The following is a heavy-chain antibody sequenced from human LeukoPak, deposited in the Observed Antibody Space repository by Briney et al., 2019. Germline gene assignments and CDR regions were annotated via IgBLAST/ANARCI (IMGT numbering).Heavy chain of an antibody. CDR1: GFTFSDYY. CDR3: ASHPSPTRYCSGGSCYSDY. V-gene: IGHV3-11*01. J-gene: IGHJ4*02. CDR2: ISSGGSTI. Sequence: PGGSLRLSCAVSGFTFSDYYMSGIRQAPGKGLEWVSYISSGGSTISHADSVKGRFTISRDNAENSLYLQMNSLRAEDTAVYYCASHPSPTRYCSGGSCYSDYWGQGTLVTVSS. D-gene: IGHD2-15*01.